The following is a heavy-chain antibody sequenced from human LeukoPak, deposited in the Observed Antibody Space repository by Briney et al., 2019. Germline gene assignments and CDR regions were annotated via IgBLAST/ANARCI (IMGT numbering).Heavy chain of an antibody. CDR2: ISGSGENT. Sequence: GGSLRLSCAASGFTFSSYAMSWVRQAPGKGLEWVSAISGSGENTNYADSVKGRFTMSRDNSRNMLYLQMNSLRADDTAVYYCARALFNYDSSGLNYWGQGTLVTVSS. V-gene: IGHV3-23*01. J-gene: IGHJ4*02. CDR1: GFTFSSYA. D-gene: IGHD3-22*01. CDR3: ARALFNYDSSGLNY.